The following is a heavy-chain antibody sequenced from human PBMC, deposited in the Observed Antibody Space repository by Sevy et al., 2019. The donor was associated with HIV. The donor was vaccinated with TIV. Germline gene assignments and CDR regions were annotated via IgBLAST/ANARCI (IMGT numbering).Heavy chain of an antibody. CDR1: GFIFSSYA. D-gene: IGHD6-13*01. V-gene: IGHV3-23*01. CDR3: AKAAGTVHSTPTPELN. Sequence: GGSLRLSCAASGFIFSSYAMSWVRQSPGKGLEWVSSICGSGGDTYYADSVKGRFSVSRDNSKNTLYMQMNSLRAEDTAIYYCAKAAGTVHSTPTPELNWGQGTLVTVSS. J-gene: IGHJ4*02. CDR2: ICGSGGDT.